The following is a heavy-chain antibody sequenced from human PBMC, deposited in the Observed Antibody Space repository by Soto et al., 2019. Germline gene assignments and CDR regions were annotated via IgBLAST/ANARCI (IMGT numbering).Heavy chain of an antibody. Sequence: ASLKISCKGSGYSFTSYWIGWVRQMPGKGLEWMGIIYPGDSDTRYSPSFQGQVTISADKSISTAYLQWSSLKASDTAMYYCARQDCSGGSCYSGDYYYYYGMDVWGQGTTVTVSS. D-gene: IGHD2-15*01. CDR3: ARQDCSGGSCYSGDYYYYYGMDV. CDR1: GYSFTSYW. J-gene: IGHJ6*02. V-gene: IGHV5-51*01. CDR2: IYPGDSDT.